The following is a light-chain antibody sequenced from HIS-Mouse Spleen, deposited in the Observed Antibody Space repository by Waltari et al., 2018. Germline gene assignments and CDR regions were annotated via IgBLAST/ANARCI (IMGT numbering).Light chain of an antibody. V-gene: IGLV2-14*01. CDR1: SSDVGGYNY. J-gene: IGLJ3*02. CDR2: EVS. CDR3: SSYTSSSTLV. Sequence: QSALTHPASVSGSPGQSITISCTGTSSDVGGYNYSSWYQQHPGNAPKLMIYEVSNRPSGVSNRFSGSKSGNTASLTISGLQAEDEADYYCSSYTSSSTLVFGGGTKLTVL.